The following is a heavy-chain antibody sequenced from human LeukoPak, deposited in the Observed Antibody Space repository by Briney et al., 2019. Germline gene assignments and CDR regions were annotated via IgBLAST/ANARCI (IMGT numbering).Heavy chain of an antibody. CDR1: GGSISSGGYY. CDR2: IYYNGST. J-gene: IGHJ6*02. V-gene: IGHV4-31*03. Sequence: SETLSLTCTVSGGSISSGGYYWSWIRQHPGQGLEWIGYIYYNGSTYYNPSLKSRVTISVDTSKNQFSLKLSSVTAADTAVYYCARDTTPGFWSGYYTDYYYGMDVWGQGTTVTVSS. CDR3: ARDTTPGFWSGYYTDYYYGMDV. D-gene: IGHD3-3*01.